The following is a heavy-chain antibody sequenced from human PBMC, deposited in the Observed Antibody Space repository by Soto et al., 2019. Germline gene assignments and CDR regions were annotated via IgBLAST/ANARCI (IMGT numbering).Heavy chain of an antibody. CDR3: ARGDQYRYIDY. CDR1: GYTFTLFG. D-gene: IGHD2-2*02. Sequence: QVQLVQSGAEVKKPGASVKVSCTTSGYTFTLFGITWVRQAPGQGLEWMGWISPYNGDTKYAEKLAGRVTLTTDTSTDTAYMELTSLTSDDTAEDYCARGDQYRYIDYWGQGNLVTVSS. CDR2: ISPYNGDT. J-gene: IGHJ4*02. V-gene: IGHV1-18*01.